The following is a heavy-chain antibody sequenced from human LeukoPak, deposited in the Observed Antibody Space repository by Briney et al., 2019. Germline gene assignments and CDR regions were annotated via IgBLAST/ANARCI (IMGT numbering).Heavy chain of an antibody. CDR1: GGSISDYY. V-gene: IGHV4-4*07. D-gene: IGHD3-3*01. CDR2: IYSSGTT. J-gene: IGHJ4*02. CDR3: ARRDLITIFGVVTWGSFDY. Sequence: SETLSLTCTVSGGSISDYYWIWIRRPAGKGLEWIGRIYSSGTTNYNPSLKSRVTMSVDTSKNQFSLKLSSVTAADTAVYYCARRDLITIFGVVTWGSFDYWGQGTLVTVSS.